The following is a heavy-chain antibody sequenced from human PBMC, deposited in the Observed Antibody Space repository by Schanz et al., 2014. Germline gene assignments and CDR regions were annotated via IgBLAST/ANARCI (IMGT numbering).Heavy chain of an antibody. Sequence: EVQLVESGGGLVKPGGSLRLSCGVSGFTASSHSMKWVRQAPGKGLEWVSYVSRSTPDIYYADSVKGRFTMSRDNAKNSVFLQMNSLRAEDTAVYYCARDHTTESYYSAGPPIDYWGQGTLLTVSS. J-gene: IGHJ4*02. D-gene: IGHD1-26*01. CDR2: VSRSTPDI. V-gene: IGHV3-21*02. CDR1: GFTASSHS. CDR3: ARDHTTESYYSAGPPIDY.